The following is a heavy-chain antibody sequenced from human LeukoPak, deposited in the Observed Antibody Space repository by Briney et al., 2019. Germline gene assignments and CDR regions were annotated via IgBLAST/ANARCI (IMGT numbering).Heavy chain of an antibody. V-gene: IGHV4-59*01. CDR3: ARGGNTFWDAFDI. CDR1: GGSISSNY. D-gene: IGHD3-3*01. J-gene: IGHJ3*02. Sequence: SETLSLTCTVSGGSISSNYWTWIRQPPGKGLVWIGYIYYSGSTKHNPSLKSRVAISVDTSKNQFSLKLSSVTAADTAVYYCARGGNTFWDAFDIWGQGTMVTVSS. CDR2: IYYSGST.